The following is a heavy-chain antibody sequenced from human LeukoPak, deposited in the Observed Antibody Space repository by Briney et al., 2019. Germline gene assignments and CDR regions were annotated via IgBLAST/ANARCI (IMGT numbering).Heavy chain of an antibody. CDR3: AKSGRGYDPDY. CDR2: ISGSSGST. J-gene: IGHJ4*02. D-gene: IGHD5-12*01. Sequence: GGSLRLSCSASGXTFSSYARNWVRQAPGKGLEWVSAISGSSGSTYYADSVRGRFTISRDNSKNTLYLQMNSLRVEDTAVYYCAKSGRGYDPDYWGQGTLVTVSS. V-gene: IGHV3-23*01. CDR1: GXTFSSYA.